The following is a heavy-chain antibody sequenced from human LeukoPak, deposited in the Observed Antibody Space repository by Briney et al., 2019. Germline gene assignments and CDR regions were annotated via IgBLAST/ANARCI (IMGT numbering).Heavy chain of an antibody. D-gene: IGHD5-12*01. J-gene: IGHJ4*02. CDR2: IWSDGSNK. V-gene: IGHV3-33*01. CDR3: ARGIYSGYHYFDY. Sequence: GGSLRLPCAASGFTFSGYGMHWVRQPPGKGLEWVAVIWSDGSNKYYEDSVKGRFTISRDNSKNTLYLQMNSLRAEDTAVYYCARGIYSGYHYFDYWGQGTLATVSS. CDR1: GFTFSGYG.